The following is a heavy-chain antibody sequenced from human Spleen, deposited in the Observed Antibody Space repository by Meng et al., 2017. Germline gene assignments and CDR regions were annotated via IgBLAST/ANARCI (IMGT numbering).Heavy chain of an antibody. CDR3: ARDEDISAAGKLFGDY. V-gene: IGHV1-2*06. D-gene: IGHD6-25*01. CDR2: INPKSGDT. J-gene: IGHJ4*02. CDR1: GYTFPDYW. Sequence: QVQLVQSGAEVKKPGASVKVPCKASGYTFPDYWLHWVRRAPGQGLEWMGRINPKSGDTHYAQKFQARVTMTGDTSISTAYMELSGLRSDDTAMYYCARDEDISAAGKLFGDYWGQGTLVTVSS.